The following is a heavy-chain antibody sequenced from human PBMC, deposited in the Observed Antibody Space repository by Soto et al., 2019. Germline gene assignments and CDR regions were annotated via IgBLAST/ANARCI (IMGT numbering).Heavy chain of an antibody. J-gene: IGHJ5*02. CDR1: GFKFSNPW. CDR2: ITSDGKSK. CDR3: ARESGEWPLTWFDP. Sequence: PGGSMRLSCAASGFKFSNPWMHWVRQRQGEGLVWVSRITSDGKSKAYAESVKGRFAISRDNAKNTLYLQMNGLTAEDTAVYYCARESGEWPLTWFDPWGVGTLVTVSS. D-gene: IGHD3-3*01. V-gene: IGHV3-74*01.